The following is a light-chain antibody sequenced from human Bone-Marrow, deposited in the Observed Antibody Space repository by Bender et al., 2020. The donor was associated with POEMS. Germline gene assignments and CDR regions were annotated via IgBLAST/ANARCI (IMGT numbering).Light chain of an antibody. V-gene: IGLV3-21*02. CDR2: DDS. J-gene: IGLJ2*01. CDR1: NIGTES. CDR3: QSADRSGSDVV. Sequence: SYVLTQPPSVSVAPGQTARITCGGNNIGTESVHWYQQKPGQAPVLVVYDDSDRPSGIPERFSGSRSGTTVTLTIRGVLAEDEADYYCQSADRSGSDVVFGGGTKLTVL.